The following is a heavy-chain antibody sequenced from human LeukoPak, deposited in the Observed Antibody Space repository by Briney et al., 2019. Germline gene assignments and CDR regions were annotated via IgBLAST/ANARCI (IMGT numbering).Heavy chain of an antibody. Sequence: GRSLRLCCAASGFTFSSYSMNWVSQAPGKGLEWVSSISSSSSYIYYADSVKGRFTISRDNAKNSLYLQMNSLRAEDTAVYYCASDSSGWYGGYLNYWGQGTLVTVSS. CDR2: ISSSSSYI. V-gene: IGHV3-21*01. CDR3: ASDSSGWYGGYLNY. D-gene: IGHD6-19*01. CDR1: GFTFSSYS. J-gene: IGHJ4*02.